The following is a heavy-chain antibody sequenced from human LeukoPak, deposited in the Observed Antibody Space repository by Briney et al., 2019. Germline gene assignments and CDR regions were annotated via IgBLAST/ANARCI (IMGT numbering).Heavy chain of an antibody. CDR3: ARDLLSVDNYDALDI. V-gene: IGHV1-69*13. CDR1: GATFGSHS. CDR2: IVPMFGTD. Sequence: SVKVSCKASGATFGSHSISWVRQAPGQGLEWMGGIVPMFGTDVYAQRFQGRVTVTADESTTTAYMELISLTSEDTAMYYCARDLLSVDNYDALDIWGEETMVTVSS. D-gene: IGHD5-12*01. J-gene: IGHJ3*02.